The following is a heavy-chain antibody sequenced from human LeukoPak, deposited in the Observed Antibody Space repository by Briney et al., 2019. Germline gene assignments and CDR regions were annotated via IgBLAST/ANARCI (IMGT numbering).Heavy chain of an antibody. J-gene: IGHJ4*02. Sequence: GGSLRLSCAASGFTFSSYAMHWVRQAPGKGLEWVAVISYALNKKYYADSVRGRFTVSRDNSKNTLYLQMNSLRAEGTAVYYCAREGRGDYASPHRYWGQGTLVTVSS. CDR3: AREGRGDYASPHRY. V-gene: IGHV3-30-3*01. CDR1: GFTFSSYA. CDR2: ISYALNKK. D-gene: IGHD4-17*01.